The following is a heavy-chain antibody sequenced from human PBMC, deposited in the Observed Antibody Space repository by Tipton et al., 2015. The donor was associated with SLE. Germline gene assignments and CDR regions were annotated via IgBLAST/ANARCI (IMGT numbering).Heavy chain of an antibody. D-gene: IGHD3-3*01. CDR1: QMMLSGNE. CDR3: AREGVLTEVGFDV. J-gene: IGHJ3*01. V-gene: IGHV3-48*03. CDR2: SSNSGTTT. Sequence: SLRLSCAASQMMLSGNEMNWVRQAPGKGLEWVAYSSNSGTTTYYADSVRGRFTISRDNADNSLYLQMNGLRPEDTAVYYCAREGVLTEVGFDVWGQGTMVTVSS.